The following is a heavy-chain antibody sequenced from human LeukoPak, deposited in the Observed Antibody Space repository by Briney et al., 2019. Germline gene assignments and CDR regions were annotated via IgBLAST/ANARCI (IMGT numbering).Heavy chain of an antibody. V-gene: IGHV3-7*02. Sequence: GGSLRLSCAVSGLTLSNYWMNWVRQAPGKGLGWVANINPDGGEERYVDSVKGRFVISRDNAKNSLYLQMNSLRAEDTAVYYCAIWGTDQNYWGQGTLVTVSS. D-gene: IGHD3-16*01. CDR3: AIWGTDQNY. J-gene: IGHJ4*02. CDR2: INPDGGEE. CDR1: GLTLSNYW.